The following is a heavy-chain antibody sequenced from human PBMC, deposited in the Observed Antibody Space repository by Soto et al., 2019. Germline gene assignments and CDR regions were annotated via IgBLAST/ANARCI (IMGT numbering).Heavy chain of an antibody. D-gene: IGHD6-19*01. V-gene: IGHV3-30*18. Sequence: QVQLVESGGGVVQPGRSLRLSCAASGFTFSSYGMHWVRQAPDKGLEWVAVISYDGSNKYYADSVKGRFTISRDNSKNTLYLQMNSLRAEDTAVYYCAKARSGWYHDYWGQGTLVTVSS. CDR3: AKARSGWYHDY. J-gene: IGHJ4*02. CDR2: ISYDGSNK. CDR1: GFTFSSYG.